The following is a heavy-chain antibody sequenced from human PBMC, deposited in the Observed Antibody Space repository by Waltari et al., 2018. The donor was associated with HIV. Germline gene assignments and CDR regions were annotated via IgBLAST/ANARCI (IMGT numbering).Heavy chain of an antibody. Sequence: QVQLVESGGGVFQPGRSLRLSCSASGFSFPTFGMHWARQAPGKGLEWVAVIWSHGRNQYYADSVKGRFTISRDNSKNTLFLQMNSLRVGDTAVYYCARVSYSSGWFEDYWGQGTLVTVSS. CDR2: IWSHGRNQ. D-gene: IGHD6-19*01. CDR1: GFSFPTFG. J-gene: IGHJ4*02. V-gene: IGHV3-33*01. CDR3: ARVSYSSGWFEDY.